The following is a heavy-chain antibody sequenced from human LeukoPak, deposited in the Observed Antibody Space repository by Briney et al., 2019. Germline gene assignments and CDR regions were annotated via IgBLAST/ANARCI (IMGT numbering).Heavy chain of an antibody. CDR3: ARGHLLLWFGELLSYYFDY. CDR1: GYTFTSYD. V-gene: IGHV1-8*03. J-gene: IGHJ4*02. Sequence: ASVKVSCKASGYTFTSYDINWVRQATGQGLEWMGWMNPNSGNTGYAQKFQGRVTITRNTSISTAYMELSSLRSEDTAVYYCARGHLLLWFGELLSYYFDYWGQGTLVTVSS. CDR2: MNPNSGNT. D-gene: IGHD3-10*01.